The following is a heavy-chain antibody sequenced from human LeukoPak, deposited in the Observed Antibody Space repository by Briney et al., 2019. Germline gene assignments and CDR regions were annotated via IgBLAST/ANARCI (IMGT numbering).Heavy chain of an antibody. CDR3: ARDPSNTSGWKTWFDP. CDR2: ISGYNGDT. V-gene: IGHV1-18*01. D-gene: IGHD6-19*01. J-gene: IGHJ5*02. CDR1: GFMFTKYG. Sequence: ASVKVSCKASGFMFTKYGISWVRQAPGQGLEWVGSISGYNGDTNYAQKLQGRVTMTTDTSTSTAYMELRSLRSDDTAVYYCARDPSNTSGWKTWFDPWGQGTLVTVSS.